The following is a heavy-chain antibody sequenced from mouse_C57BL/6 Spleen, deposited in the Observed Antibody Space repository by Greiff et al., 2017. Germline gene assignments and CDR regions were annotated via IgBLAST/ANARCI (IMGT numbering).Heavy chain of an antibody. Sequence: QVQLQQPGAELVKPGASVKLSCKASGYTFTSYWMHWVKQRPGQGLEWIGMIHPNSGSTNYNEKFKSKATLTVDKSSSTDYMQLSSLTSADSAVYYCARDITTVVAPYYFDYWGQGTTLTVSS. J-gene: IGHJ2*01. CDR1: GYTFTSYW. V-gene: IGHV1-64*01. D-gene: IGHD1-1*01. CDR2: IHPNSGST. CDR3: ARDITTVVAPYYFDY.